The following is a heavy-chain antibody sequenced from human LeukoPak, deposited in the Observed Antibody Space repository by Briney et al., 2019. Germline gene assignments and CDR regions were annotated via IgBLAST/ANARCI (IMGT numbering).Heavy chain of an antibody. CDR3: ARGGGRWYYDSSGYDSH. Sequence: VASVKVSCKASGCTFTSYAMNWVRQAPGQGLEWMGWINTNTGNPTYAQGFTGRFVFSLDTSVSTAYLQISSLKAEDTAVYYCARGGGRWYYDSSGYDSHWGQGTLVTVSS. CDR1: GCTFTSYA. D-gene: IGHD3-22*01. CDR2: INTNTGNP. J-gene: IGHJ4*02. V-gene: IGHV7-4-1*02.